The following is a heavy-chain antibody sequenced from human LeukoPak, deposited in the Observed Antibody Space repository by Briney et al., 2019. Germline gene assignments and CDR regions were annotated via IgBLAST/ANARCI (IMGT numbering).Heavy chain of an antibody. V-gene: IGHV1-69*05. D-gene: IGHD3-22*01. CDR3: ARDPRLNYYDSSGYYYVPNYYYYMDV. CDR2: IIPMFGTA. CDR1: GGTFSSYD. J-gene: IGHJ6*03. Sequence: SVKVSCKASGGTFSSYDISWVRQAPGQGLEWMGGIIPMFGTANYAQKFQGRVTMTRDMSTSTVYMELSSLRSEDTAVYYCARDPRLNYYDSSGYYYVPNYYYYMDVWGKGTTVTVSS.